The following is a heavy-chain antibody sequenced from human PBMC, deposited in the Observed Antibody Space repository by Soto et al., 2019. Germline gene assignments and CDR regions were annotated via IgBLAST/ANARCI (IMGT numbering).Heavy chain of an antibody. Sequence: ASVKVCCKAPGDTFTSYGLSSVRQAPGQGLEWMGWISAYNGNTGYAQKFQGRVTMTWNTSISTAYMELSSLRSEDTAVYYCARERRLGIDGMDVWGQGTTVTVSS. CDR1: GDTFTSYG. CDR3: ARERRLGIDGMDV. V-gene: IGHV1-8*02. J-gene: IGHJ6*02. D-gene: IGHD7-27*01. CDR2: ISAYNGNT.